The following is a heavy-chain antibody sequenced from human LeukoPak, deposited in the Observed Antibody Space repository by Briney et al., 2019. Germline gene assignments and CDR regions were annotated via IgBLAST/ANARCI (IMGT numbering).Heavy chain of an antibody. CDR2: IYYSGST. Sequence: SETLSLTCTVSGGSIGSYYWSWIRQPPGKGLEWIGYIYYSGSTNYNPSLKSRVTISVDTSKNQFSLKLSSVTAADTAVYYCARDRGYCSSTSCPYHWFDPWGQGTLVTVSS. D-gene: IGHD2-2*01. CDR3: ARDRGYCSSTSCPYHWFDP. CDR1: GGSIGSYY. J-gene: IGHJ5*02. V-gene: IGHV4-59*01.